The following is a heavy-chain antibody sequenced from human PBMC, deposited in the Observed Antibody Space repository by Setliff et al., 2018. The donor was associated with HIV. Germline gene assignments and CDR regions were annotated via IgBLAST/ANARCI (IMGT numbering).Heavy chain of an antibody. CDR3: ARDWRAYGVLGS. J-gene: IGHJ4*02. CDR2: IYSTGST. Sequence: SSETLSLTCTVSGPSINIHYWSWIRQSPGKAFEWIGYIYSTGSTNYNPSLQSRVTMSVDNSKNQFSLMVRSVTAADTAVYYCARDWRAYGVLGSWGQGMLVTVSS. CDR1: GPSINIHY. D-gene: IGHD4-17*01. V-gene: IGHV4-59*11.